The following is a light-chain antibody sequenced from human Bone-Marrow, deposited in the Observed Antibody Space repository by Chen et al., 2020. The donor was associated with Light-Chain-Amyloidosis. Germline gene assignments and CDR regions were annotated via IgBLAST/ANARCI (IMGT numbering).Light chain of an antibody. Sequence: QSALTQPASVSGSPGQSITISCTGTSSDIGAYNFVSWYQQHPGKAPKLIIYEVNNRPSEVSARFSGSKSGNTASLTIFGLQAEEEDDYYCGSHTRSIAWVFGGGTKVTVL. CDR3: GSHTRSIAWV. CDR1: SSDIGAYNF. V-gene: IGLV2-14*01. J-gene: IGLJ3*02. CDR2: EVN.